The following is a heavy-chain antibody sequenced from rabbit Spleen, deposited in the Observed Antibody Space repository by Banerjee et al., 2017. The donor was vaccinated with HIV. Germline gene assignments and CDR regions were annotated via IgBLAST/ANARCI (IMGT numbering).Heavy chain of an antibody. D-gene: IGHD2-1*01. CDR2: INTATGKA. Sequence: QEQLVESGGGLVKPEGSLTLTCKASAFSFSDRDVMCWVRQAPGKGLEWIACINTATGKAVYASWAKGRFAISKTSSTTVTLRMTSLSAADTATYFCARGSAAMTMVITGFYFNLWGPGTLVTVS. CDR3: ARGSAAMTMVITGFYFNL. CDR1: AFSFSDRDV. V-gene: IGHV1S45*01. J-gene: IGHJ4*01.